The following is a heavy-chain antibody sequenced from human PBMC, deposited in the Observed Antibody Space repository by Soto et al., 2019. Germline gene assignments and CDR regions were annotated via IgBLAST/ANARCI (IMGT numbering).Heavy chain of an antibody. D-gene: IGHD2-15*01. CDR2: ISGSGGST. Sequence: PGGSLRLSCAASGFTVSSYAMSWVRQAPGKGLEWVSAISGSGGSTYYADSVKGRFTISRDNSKNTLYLQMNSLRAEDTAVYYCAKGGRYCSGGSCYLVYYYYMDVWGKGTTVTVSS. V-gene: IGHV3-23*01. CDR3: AKGGRYCSGGSCYLVYYYYMDV. J-gene: IGHJ6*03. CDR1: GFTVSSYA.